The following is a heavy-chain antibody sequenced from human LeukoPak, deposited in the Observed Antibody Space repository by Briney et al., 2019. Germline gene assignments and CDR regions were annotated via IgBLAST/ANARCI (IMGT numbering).Heavy chain of an antibody. CDR3: ARDSLDRTGSFDY. CDR2: INHSGST. CDR1: GGSFSGYY. D-gene: IGHD1-1*01. V-gene: IGHV4-34*01. Sequence: PSETLSLTCAVYGGSFSGYYWSWIRQPPGKGLEWIGEINHSGSTNYNPSLKSRVTISVDTSKNQFSLKLSSVPAADTAVYYCARDSLDRTGSFDYWGQGTLVTVSS. J-gene: IGHJ4*02.